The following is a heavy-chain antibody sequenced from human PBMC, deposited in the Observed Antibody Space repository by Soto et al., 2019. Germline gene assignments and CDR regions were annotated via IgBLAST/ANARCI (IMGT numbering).Heavy chain of an antibody. Sequence: EASVKVSCKASGYTFTGYYMHWVRQAPGQGLEWMGWINPNSGGTNYAQKFQGWVTMTRDTSISTAYMELSRLRSDDTAVYYCATHSGYCSGGSCYTSGPHAFDIWGQGTMVTVSS. V-gene: IGHV1-2*04. J-gene: IGHJ3*02. D-gene: IGHD2-15*01. CDR1: GYTFTGYY. CDR2: INPNSGGT. CDR3: ATHSGYCSGGSCYTSGPHAFDI.